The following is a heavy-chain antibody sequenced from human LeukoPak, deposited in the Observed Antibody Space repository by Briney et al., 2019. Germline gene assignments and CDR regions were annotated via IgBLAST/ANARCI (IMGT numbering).Heavy chain of an antibody. CDR2: INPNSGGI. V-gene: IGHV1-2*02. J-gene: IGHJ4*02. D-gene: IGHD1-14*01. CDR3: AKYKPGTGNFLLAS. CDR1: GYTFLAYY. Sequence: ASVTVSCMAFGYTFLAYYIHWVRQAPGQGLEWMGWINPNSGGINYAQKFQGRVTVTSDTSISTAYMELSRLRPDDTAVYYCAKYKPGTGNFLLASGGQGTLVTVSS.